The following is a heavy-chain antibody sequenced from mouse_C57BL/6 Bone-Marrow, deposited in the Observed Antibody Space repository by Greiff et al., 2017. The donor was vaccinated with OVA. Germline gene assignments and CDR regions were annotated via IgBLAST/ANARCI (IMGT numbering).Heavy chain of an antibody. CDR3: ARGSYYYGSSWEYFDY. V-gene: IGHV1-52*01. CDR2: IDPSDSET. Sequence: QVQLQPSWAELVRPGSSVKLSCKASGYTFTSYWMHWVKQRPIQGLEWIGNIDPSDSETHYNQKFKDKATLTVDKSSSTAYMQLSSLTSEDSAVYYWARGSYYYGSSWEYFDYWGQGTTLTVSS. J-gene: IGHJ2*01. CDR1: GYTFTSYW. D-gene: IGHD1-1*01.